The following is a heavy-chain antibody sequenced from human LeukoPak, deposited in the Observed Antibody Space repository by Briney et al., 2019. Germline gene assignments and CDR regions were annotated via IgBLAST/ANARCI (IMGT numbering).Heavy chain of an antibody. Sequence: PSETLSLTCTVSGGSISSGSYYWSWIRQPAGKGLEWIGRIYTSGSTNYNPSLKSRVTISVDTSKNQFSLKLSSVTAADTAVYYCARDLHYCSSTSCSSRGWFDPWGQGTLVTVSS. CDR3: ARDLHYCSSTSCSSRGWFDP. CDR2: IYTSGST. J-gene: IGHJ5*02. D-gene: IGHD2-2*01. CDR1: GGSISSGSYY. V-gene: IGHV4-61*02.